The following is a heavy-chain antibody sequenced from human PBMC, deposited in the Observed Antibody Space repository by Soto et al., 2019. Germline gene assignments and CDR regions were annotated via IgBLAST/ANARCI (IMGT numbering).Heavy chain of an antibody. CDR2: ISYDGSNK. D-gene: IGHD2-15*01. CDR1: GFTFSSYA. J-gene: IGHJ4*02. CDR3: ARSGVDIVVVVAATPDPVDY. V-gene: IGHV3-30-3*01. Sequence: PGGSLRLSCAASGFTFSSYAMHWVRQAPGKGLEWVAVISYDGSNKYYADSVKGRFTISRDNSKNTLYLQMNSLRAEDTAVYYCARSGVDIVVVVAATPDPVDYWGQGTLVTVSS.